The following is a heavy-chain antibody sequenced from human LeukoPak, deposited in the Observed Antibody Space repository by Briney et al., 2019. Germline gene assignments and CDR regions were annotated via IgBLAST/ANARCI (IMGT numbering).Heavy chain of an antibody. CDR2: IYPGDSDT. Sequence: PGESLKISCKCSGYSFINYWIGWVRQKPGKGLEWLGIIYPGDSDTRYSPSFQGQVTISADKSISTAYLQWSSPKASDTAMYYCARFAYCSGGSCYSVNFDYWGQGTLVTVSS. V-gene: IGHV5-51*01. J-gene: IGHJ4*02. CDR1: GYSFINYW. CDR3: ARFAYCSGGSCYSVNFDY. D-gene: IGHD2-15*01.